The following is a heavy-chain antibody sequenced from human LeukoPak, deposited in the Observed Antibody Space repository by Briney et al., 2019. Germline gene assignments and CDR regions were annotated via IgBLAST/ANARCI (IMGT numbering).Heavy chain of an antibody. D-gene: IGHD3-9*01. J-gene: IGHJ4*02. CDR2: IRYDGSNT. V-gene: IGHV3-30*02. CDR1: GFIFSSYG. CDR3: ARDDRRYFDWSIATGDY. Sequence: GGSLRLSCAASGFIFSSYGMHWVRQAPGKGLEWVAFIRYDGSNTYYADSVKGRFTISRDNSKNTLYLQMNSLRGEDTAVYYCARDDRRYFDWSIATGDYWGQGTLVTVSS.